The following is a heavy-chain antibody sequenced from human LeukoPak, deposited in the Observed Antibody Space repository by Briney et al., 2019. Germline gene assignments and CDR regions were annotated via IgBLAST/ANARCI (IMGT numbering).Heavy chain of an antibody. Sequence: GASVKVSCKASGYTFTGYAIHWVRQAPGQGLEWMGWINPEKRDTGYAHKFQGRVTMTSDTSISTAYMELSSLRSDDTAVYFCARHNYDFDFDYWGQGTLVTVSA. D-gene: IGHD3-3*01. J-gene: IGHJ4*02. CDR3: ARHNYDFDFDY. CDR2: INPEKRDT. V-gene: IGHV1-2*02. CDR1: GYTFTGYA.